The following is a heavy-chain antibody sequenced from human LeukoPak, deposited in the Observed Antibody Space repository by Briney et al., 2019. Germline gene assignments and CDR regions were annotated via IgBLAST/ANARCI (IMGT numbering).Heavy chain of an antibody. CDR1: GYAFTSCG. J-gene: IGHJ4*02. V-gene: IGHV1-18*04. Sequence: ASVKVSCKASGYAFTSCGISWVRQAPGQGLEWMGWISAYNGNTNYAQKLQGRVTMTTDTSTSTAYMELRSLRSDDTAVYYCARESYYYGSGSYDDFDYWGQGTLVTVSS. CDR3: ARESYYYGSGSYDDFDY. CDR2: ISAYNGNT. D-gene: IGHD3-10*01.